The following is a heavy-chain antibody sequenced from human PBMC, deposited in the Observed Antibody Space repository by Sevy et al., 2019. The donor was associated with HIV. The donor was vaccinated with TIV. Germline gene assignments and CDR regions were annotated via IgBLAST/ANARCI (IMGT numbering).Heavy chain of an antibody. Sequence: SETLSLTCSVSGGSISSYFWTWVRQSPGKGLEWIGNIYFTGNTDYSPSLKSRVTLSLDTSKSQFSLTLKSVTAADMAIYFCARDSTTRPRVLDYWGQGTLVTVS. CDR3: ARDSTTRPRVLDY. CDR2: IYFTGNT. J-gene: IGHJ4*02. D-gene: IGHD1-1*01. CDR1: GGSISSYF. V-gene: IGHV4-59*01.